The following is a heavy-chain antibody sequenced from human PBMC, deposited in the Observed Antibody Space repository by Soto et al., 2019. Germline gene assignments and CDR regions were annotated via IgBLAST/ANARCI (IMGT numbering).Heavy chain of an antibody. D-gene: IGHD6-13*01. CDR2: IYYSGST. Sequence: SETLSLTCTVSGGSISSYYWSWSRQPPGKGLEWIGYIYYSGSTNYNPSLKSRVTISVDTSKNQFSLKLSSVTAADTAVYYCARLPIDSSSWLPFDYWGQGTLVTVSS. CDR1: GGSISSYY. J-gene: IGHJ4*02. CDR3: ARLPIDSSSWLPFDY. V-gene: IGHV4-59*08.